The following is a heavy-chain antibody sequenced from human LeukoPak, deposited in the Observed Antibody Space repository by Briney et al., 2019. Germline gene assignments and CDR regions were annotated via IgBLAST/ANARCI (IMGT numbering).Heavy chain of an antibody. J-gene: IGHJ4*02. CDR2: ISTFNGNT. CDR3: ARRHLIGSGYFDY. CDR1: GYTFSGYG. Sequence: GASVKVSCKASGYTFSGYGISWLRQAPGQGLEWMGWISTFNGNTNYAQMLQGRLTMTTDTSTNTAYLDLRSLRSDDTAIYYCARRHLIGSGYFDYWGQGTLLTVSS. V-gene: IGHV1-18*01. D-gene: IGHD2-15*01.